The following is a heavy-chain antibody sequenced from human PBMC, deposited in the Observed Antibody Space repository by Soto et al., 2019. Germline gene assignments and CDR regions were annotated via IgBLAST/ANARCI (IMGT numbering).Heavy chain of an antibody. CDR2: INHSGST. CDR1: GGSFSGYY. CDR3: ARECIAVAGAGGKKRRWYYYMDV. D-gene: IGHD6-19*01. Sequence: QVQLQQWGAGLLKPSETLSLTCAVYGGSFSGYYWSWIRQPPGKGREWIGEINHSGSTNYNPSLKSRVTISVDTSKNQFSLKLSSVTAADTAVYYCARECIAVAGAGGKKRRWYYYMDVWGKGTTVTVSS. V-gene: IGHV4-34*01. J-gene: IGHJ6*03.